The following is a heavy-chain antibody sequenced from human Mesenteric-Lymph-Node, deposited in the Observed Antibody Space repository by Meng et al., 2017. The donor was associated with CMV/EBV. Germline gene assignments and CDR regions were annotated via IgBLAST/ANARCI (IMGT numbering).Heavy chain of an antibody. D-gene: IGHD1/OR15-1a*01. CDR3: ARVSWNNADYNWFDP. Sequence: GGSLRLSCAASGFTFSSYAMHWVRQAPGKGLEWVAVISYDGSNKYYADSVKGRFTISRDNSKNTLYLQMNSLRAEDTAVYYRARVSWNNADYNWFDPWGQGTLVTVSS. CDR2: ISYDGSNK. CDR1: GFTFSSYA. J-gene: IGHJ5*02. V-gene: IGHV3-30*04.